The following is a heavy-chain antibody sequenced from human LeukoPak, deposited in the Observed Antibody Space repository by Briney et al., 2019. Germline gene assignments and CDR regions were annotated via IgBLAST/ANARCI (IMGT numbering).Heavy chain of an antibody. V-gene: IGHV3-66*01. Sequence: GGSLRLSCAASGFTVSGNYMYWVRQAPGKGLEWVSVIYSGGTTYYADSVKGRFTISRDNSKNTLYLQLNSLRVEDTAVYYCARGALGAAGRLDYWGQGTLVTVSS. CDR3: ARGALGAAGRLDY. CDR1: GFTVSGNY. D-gene: IGHD6-13*01. CDR2: IYSGGTT. J-gene: IGHJ4*02.